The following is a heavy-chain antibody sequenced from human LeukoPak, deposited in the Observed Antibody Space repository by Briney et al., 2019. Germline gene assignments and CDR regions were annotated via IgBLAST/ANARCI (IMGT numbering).Heavy chain of an antibody. J-gene: IGHJ3*02. V-gene: IGHV4-59*12. CDR1: GGSISSYY. Sequence: PSETLSLTCTVSGGSISSYYWSWIRQPPGKGLEWIGYIYYSGSTSYNPSLKSRVTISVDTSKNQFSLKLSSVTAADTAVYYCAREGDSSGPIPDIWGQGTMVTVSS. CDR3: AREGDSSGPIPDI. CDR2: IYYSGST. D-gene: IGHD3-22*01.